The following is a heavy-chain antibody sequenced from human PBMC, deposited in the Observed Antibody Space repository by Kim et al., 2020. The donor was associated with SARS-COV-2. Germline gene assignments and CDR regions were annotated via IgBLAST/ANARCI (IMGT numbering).Heavy chain of an antibody. Sequence: ASVKVSCKASGYTFTSYAMNWVRQAPGQGLEWMGWINTNTGNPTYAQGFTGRFVFSLDTSVSTAYLQISSLKAEDTAVYYCARDFKERADYYDSSGYYHYYYYMDVWGKGTTVTVSS. CDR3: ARDFKERADYYDSSGYYHYYYYMDV. CDR2: INTNTGNP. CDR1: GYTFTSYA. V-gene: IGHV7-4-1*02. D-gene: IGHD3-22*01. J-gene: IGHJ6*03.